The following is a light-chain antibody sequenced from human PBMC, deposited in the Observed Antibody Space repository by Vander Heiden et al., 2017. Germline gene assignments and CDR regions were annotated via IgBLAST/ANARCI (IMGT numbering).Light chain of an antibody. CDR2: AAS. Sequence: AIRMTQSPSSLSASTGDRVTITCRASQGISSYLAWYQQKPGKAPKLLIYAASTLQSGVPSRFSGSGSGTDFTLTIICLQSEDFATYYCQQDDSYPWTFGQGTKVEIK. V-gene: IGKV1-8*01. CDR3: QQDDSYPWT. CDR1: QGISSY. J-gene: IGKJ1*01.